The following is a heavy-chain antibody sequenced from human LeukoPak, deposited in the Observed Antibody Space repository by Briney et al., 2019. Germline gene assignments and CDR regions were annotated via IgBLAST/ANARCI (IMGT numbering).Heavy chain of an antibody. V-gene: IGHV4-34*01. CDR2: INHSGST. Sequence: SETLSLTCAVYGGSFSGYYWSWIRQPPGKGPEWIGEINHSGSTNYNPSLKSRVTISVDTSKNQFSLKLSSVTAADTAVYYCARDPHYGSGSYLSPFDYWGQGTLVTVSS. CDR3: ARDPHYGSGSYLSPFDY. J-gene: IGHJ4*02. D-gene: IGHD3-10*01. CDR1: GGSFSGYY.